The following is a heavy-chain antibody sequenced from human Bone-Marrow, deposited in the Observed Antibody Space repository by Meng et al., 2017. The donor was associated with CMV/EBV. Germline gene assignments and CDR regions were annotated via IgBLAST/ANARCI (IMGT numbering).Heavy chain of an antibody. CDR2: IKSKTDGGTT. CDR3: TTDFSRGY. CDR1: GFTFSNVW. J-gene: IGHJ4*02. Sequence: GESLKISCATSGFTFSNVWMSWVRQAPGKGLEWVGRIKSKTDGGTTEYPAPVKGRFTISRDDSKNTLYLQMNSLKTEDTVVYYCTTDFSRGYWGQGTVVTVSS. D-gene: IGHD2/OR15-2a*01. V-gene: IGHV3-15*01.